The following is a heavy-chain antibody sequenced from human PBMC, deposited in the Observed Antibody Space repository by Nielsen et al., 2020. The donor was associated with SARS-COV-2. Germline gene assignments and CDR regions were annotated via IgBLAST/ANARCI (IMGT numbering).Heavy chain of an antibody. CDR3: ARVYYYDSSGYYPAPFFDY. V-gene: IGHV4-34*01. J-gene: IGHJ4*02. CDR2: INHSGST. Sequence: WIRQPPGKGLEWIGEINHSGSTNYNPSLKSRVTISVDRSKNQFSLKLSSVTAADTAVYYCARVYYYDSSGYYPAPFFDYWGQGTLVTVSS. D-gene: IGHD3-22*01.